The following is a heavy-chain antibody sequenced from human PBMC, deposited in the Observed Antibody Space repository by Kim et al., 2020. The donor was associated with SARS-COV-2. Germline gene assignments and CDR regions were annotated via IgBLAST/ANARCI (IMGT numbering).Heavy chain of an antibody. CDR2: INAGNGNT. CDR3: AILRFLEWLLYRTPGDYYYYGMDV. V-gene: IGHV1-3*01. D-gene: IGHD3-3*01. J-gene: IGHJ6*02. CDR1: GYTFTSYA. Sequence: ASVKVSCKASGYTFTSYAMHWVRQAPGQRLEWMGWINAGNGNTKYSQKFQGRVTITRDTSASTAYMELSSLRSEDTAVYYCAILRFLEWLLYRTPGDYYYYGMDVWGQGTTVTVSS.